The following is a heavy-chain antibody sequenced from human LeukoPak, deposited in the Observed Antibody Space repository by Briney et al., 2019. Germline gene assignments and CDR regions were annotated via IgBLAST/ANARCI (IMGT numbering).Heavy chain of an antibody. Sequence: GRSLRLSCAASGFTFSSYAMHWVRQAPGKGLEWVAVISYHGSNKYYADSVKGRFTISRDNAKNSLYLQMNSLRAEDTAVYYCARAPLTMVRGVSFDYWGQGTLVTVSS. D-gene: IGHD3-10*01. J-gene: IGHJ4*02. CDR1: GFTFSSYA. CDR2: ISYHGSNK. V-gene: IGHV3-30-3*01. CDR3: ARAPLTMVRGVSFDY.